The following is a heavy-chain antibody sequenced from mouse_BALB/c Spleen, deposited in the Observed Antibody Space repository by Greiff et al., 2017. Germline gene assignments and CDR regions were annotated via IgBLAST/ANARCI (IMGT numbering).Heavy chain of an antibody. V-gene: IGHV5-12-2*01. CDR3: ARRRTGAMDY. CDR1: GFTFSSYT. J-gene: IGHJ4*01. CDR2: ISNGGGST. Sequence: EVKVVESGGGLVQPGGSLKLSCAASGFTFSSYTMSWVRQTPEKRLEWVAYISNGGGSTYYPDTVKGRFTISRDNAKNTLYLQMSSLKSEDTAMYYCARRRTGAMDYWGQGTSVTVSS.